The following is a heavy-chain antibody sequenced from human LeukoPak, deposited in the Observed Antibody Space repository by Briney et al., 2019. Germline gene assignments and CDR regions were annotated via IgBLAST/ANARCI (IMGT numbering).Heavy chain of an antibody. J-gene: IGHJ4*02. Sequence: GGSLRLSCAASGFTFSSYSMNWVRQAPGKGLEWVSSISSSSSYIYYADSVKGRFTISRDNAKNSLYLQMNSLRAEDTAVYYCASTMRSGSYGGDYWGQGTLVTVSS. D-gene: IGHD1-26*01. CDR1: GFTFSSYS. V-gene: IGHV3-21*01. CDR2: ISSSSSYI. CDR3: ASTMRSGSYGGDY.